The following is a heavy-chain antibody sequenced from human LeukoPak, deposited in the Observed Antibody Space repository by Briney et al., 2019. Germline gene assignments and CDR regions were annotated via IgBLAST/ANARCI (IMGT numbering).Heavy chain of an antibody. CDR1: GGSISSGGYY. J-gene: IGHJ4*02. V-gene: IGHV4-61*08. CDR3: ARGKYSESAWDH. CDR2: IYYDGST. D-gene: IGHD5-12*01. Sequence: PSQTLSLTCTVSGGSISSGGYYWSWIRQPPGKGLEWIGYIYYDGSTNYNPSLKSRVTISIDSSRNQFSLRLTSMTAADTAVYYCARGKYSESAWDHWGQGTLATVSS.